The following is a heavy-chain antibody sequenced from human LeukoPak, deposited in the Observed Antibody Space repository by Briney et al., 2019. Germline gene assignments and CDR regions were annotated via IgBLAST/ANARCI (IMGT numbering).Heavy chain of an antibody. D-gene: IGHD2-2*01. CDR1: GNYW. V-gene: IGHV3-74*01. J-gene: IGHJ4*02. Sequence: GGSLRLSCAASGNYWMHWVRQAPGKGLVWVSHINSDGSWTSYADSVKGRFAISKDNAKNTVYLQMNNLRAEDTAVYYCVSFYETYWGRGTLVTVSS. CDR2: INSDGSWT. CDR3: VSFYETY.